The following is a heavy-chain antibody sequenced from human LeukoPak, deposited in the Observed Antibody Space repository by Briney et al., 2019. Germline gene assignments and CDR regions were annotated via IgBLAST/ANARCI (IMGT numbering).Heavy chain of an antibody. CDR3: SRDPSLGYCSSTSCYYLSWYFDL. Sequence: SETLSLTCTVSGGSISSYYWSWIRQPAGKGLEWIWRIYTSGSTNYNPSLESRVTMSVEKSKNNFSLKLSSVTAADTAVWYCSRDPSLGYCSSTSCYYLSWYFDLWGRGTLVTVSS. J-gene: IGHJ2*01. V-gene: IGHV4-4*07. CDR1: GGSISSYY. D-gene: IGHD2-2*01. CDR2: IYTSGST.